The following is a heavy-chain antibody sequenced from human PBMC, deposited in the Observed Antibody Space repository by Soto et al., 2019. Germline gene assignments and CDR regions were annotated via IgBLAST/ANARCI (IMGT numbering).Heavy chain of an antibody. J-gene: IGHJ4*02. Sequence: GASVKVSCKASGGTFSSYAISWVRQAPGQGLEWMGGIIPIFGTANYAQKFQGRVTITADESTSTAYMELSSLRSEDTAVYYCAGEPDSSSWYYFDHWGQGTLVTVSS. D-gene: IGHD6-13*01. CDR2: IIPIFGTA. CDR3: AGEPDSSSWYYFDH. CDR1: GGTFSSYA. V-gene: IGHV1-69*13.